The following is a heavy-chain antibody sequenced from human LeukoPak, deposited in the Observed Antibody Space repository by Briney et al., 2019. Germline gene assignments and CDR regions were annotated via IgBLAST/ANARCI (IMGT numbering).Heavy chain of an antibody. J-gene: IGHJ4*02. CDR3: ARHLYSESYYF. V-gene: IGHV4-59*04. Sequence: SETLSLTCTVSGGSISGYYYNWIRQPPGKGLEWIGSIHYRGNTYNNPSLKSRVTLSVDTSKSQFSLKLSSVTAADTAVYYCARHLYSESYYFWGPGTLVTVSS. CDR1: GGSISGYY. D-gene: IGHD1-26*01. CDR2: IHYRGNT.